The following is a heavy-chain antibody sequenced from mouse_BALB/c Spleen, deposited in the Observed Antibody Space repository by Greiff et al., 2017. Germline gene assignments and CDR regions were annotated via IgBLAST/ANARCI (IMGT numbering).Heavy chain of an antibody. J-gene: IGHJ4*01. CDR2: ISTYYGNT. CDR1: SYTFTDYA. V-gene: IGHV1-67*01. CDR3: ARGLPHAMDY. D-gene: IGHD2-10*01. Sequence: VKLQQSGPELVRPGVSVKISCKGSSYTFTDYAMHWVKQSHAKSLEWIGVISTYYGNTNYNQKFKGKATMTVDKSSSTAYMELARLTSEDSAVYYCARGLPHAMDYWGQGTSVTVSS.